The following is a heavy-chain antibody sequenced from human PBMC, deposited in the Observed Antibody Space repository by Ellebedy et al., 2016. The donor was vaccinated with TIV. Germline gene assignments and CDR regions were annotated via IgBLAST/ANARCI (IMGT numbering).Heavy chain of an antibody. CDR3: AGLWFGELHRAFDI. CDR2: ISSSGSTI. Sequence: GGSLRLXXVASGFTFSSYSMNWVRQAPGKGLEWVSYISSSGSTIYYADSVKGRFTISRDNAKNSLYLQMNSLRAEDTAVYYCAGLWFGELHRAFDIWGQGTMVTVSS. D-gene: IGHD3-10*01. CDR1: GFTFSSYS. J-gene: IGHJ3*02. V-gene: IGHV3-48*04.